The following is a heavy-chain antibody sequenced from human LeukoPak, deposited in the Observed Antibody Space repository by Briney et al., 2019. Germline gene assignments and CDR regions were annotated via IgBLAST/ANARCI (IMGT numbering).Heavy chain of an antibody. V-gene: IGHV1-46*01. CDR2: INPSGGST. J-gene: IGHJ4*02. D-gene: IGHD3-10*01. Sequence: GASVKVSCKASGYTFTSYYMHWVRQAPGQGLEWMGIINPSGGSTSYAQKFQGRVTMTRDMSTSTVYMELSSLRSEDTAVYYCAREELGEHGLEHWGLGTLVTVSS. CDR3: AREELGEHGLEH. CDR1: GYTFTSYY.